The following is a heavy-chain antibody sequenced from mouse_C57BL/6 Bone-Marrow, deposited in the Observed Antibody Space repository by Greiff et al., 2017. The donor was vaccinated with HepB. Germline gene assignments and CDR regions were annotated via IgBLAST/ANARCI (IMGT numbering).Heavy chain of an antibody. J-gene: IGHJ1*03. Sequence: EVQLQQSGPELVKPGASVKISCKASGYTFTDYYMNWVKQSHGKSLEWIGDINPNNGGTSYNQKFKGKATLTVDKSSSTAYMELRSLTSEDSAVYYCARGPPDYYGSSHWYFDVWGTGTTVTVSS. CDR3: ARGPPDYYGSSHWYFDV. CDR2: INPNNGGT. D-gene: IGHD1-1*01. V-gene: IGHV1-26*01. CDR1: GYTFTDYY.